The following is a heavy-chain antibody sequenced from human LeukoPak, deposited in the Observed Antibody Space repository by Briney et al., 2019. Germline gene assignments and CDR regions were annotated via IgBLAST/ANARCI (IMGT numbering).Heavy chain of an antibody. CDR2: ICGSGGST. CDR3: AKGRGYSYGCPFDY. CDR1: GVTFSSYA. J-gene: IGHJ4*02. V-gene: IGHV3-23*01. D-gene: IGHD5-18*01. Sequence: GGSLRLSCAASGVTFSSYAMSWVRQAPGKGLEWVSAICGSGGSTYYADSVKGGSTSSRDNSKNTLYLQMNGLRAEGTGLYYCAKGRGYSYGCPFDYWGQGTLVTVSS.